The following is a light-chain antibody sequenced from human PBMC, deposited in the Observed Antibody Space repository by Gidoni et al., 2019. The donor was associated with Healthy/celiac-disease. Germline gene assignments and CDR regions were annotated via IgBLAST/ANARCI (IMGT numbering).Light chain of an antibody. CDR2: PPS. Sequence: DIKMTQSPPSLSASVGDRVTITCRASQSIGTFLKWDQQKSEKAPSLLIYPPSSFQSGVPSRFSGIGSGTDFTLTISSLQPEDFATYYCQQSYTTPPTFGQGTKLEIK. J-gene: IGKJ2*01. CDR3: QQSYTTPPT. CDR1: QSIGTF. V-gene: IGKV1-39*01.